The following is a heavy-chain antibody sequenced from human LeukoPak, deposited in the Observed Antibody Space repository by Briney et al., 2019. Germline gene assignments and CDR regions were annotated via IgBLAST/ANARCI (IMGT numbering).Heavy chain of an antibody. CDR1: GGTFSSYT. J-gene: IGHJ6*03. CDR3: ARVLRSDFWSGYWTNYYYYMDV. V-gene: IGHV1-8*01. D-gene: IGHD3-3*01. Sequence: ASVKVSCKASGGTFSSYTINWVRQATGQGLEWMGWMNPNSGNTGYAQKFQGRVTITRNTSISTAYMELSSLRSEDTAVYYCARVLRSDFWSGYWTNYYYYMDVWGKGTTVTVSS. CDR2: MNPNSGNT.